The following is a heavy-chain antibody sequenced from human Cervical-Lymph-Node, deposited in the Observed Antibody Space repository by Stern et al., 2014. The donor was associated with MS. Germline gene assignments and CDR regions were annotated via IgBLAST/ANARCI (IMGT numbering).Heavy chain of an antibody. CDR1: GGSISSAEYY. CDR3: SRDADGYSLVFGY. D-gene: IGHD5-24*01. Sequence: QVQLQESGPGLVKPSQTLSLTCAVSGGSISSAEYYWSWIRQPPGKGLEWIGYIHTSWPTYYNPSLKSRVTISADTSKNQFSLKLRSVTAADTAVYYCSRDADGYSLVFGYWGRGTLVTVSS. J-gene: IGHJ4*02. CDR2: IHTSWPT. V-gene: IGHV4-30-4*08.